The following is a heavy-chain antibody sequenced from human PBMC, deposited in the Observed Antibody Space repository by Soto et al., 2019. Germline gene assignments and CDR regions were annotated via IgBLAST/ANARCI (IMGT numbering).Heavy chain of an antibody. Sequence: SETLSLTCAVYGGCFSGYYWSWIRQPPGKGLEWIGEINHSGSTNYNPSLKSRVTISVDTSKNQFSLKLSSVTAADTAVYYCARGSDDILTGYYGRFGIDVWGQGTTVTVSS. CDR2: INHSGST. V-gene: IGHV4-34*01. D-gene: IGHD3-9*01. CDR1: GGCFSGYY. CDR3: ARGSDDILTGYYGRFGIDV. J-gene: IGHJ6*02.